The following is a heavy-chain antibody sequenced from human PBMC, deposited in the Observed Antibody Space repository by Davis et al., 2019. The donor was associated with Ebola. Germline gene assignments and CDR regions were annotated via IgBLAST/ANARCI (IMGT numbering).Heavy chain of an antibody. CDR1: GFTFSDYY. CDR2: ISSSSSYI. CDR3: ARDRGSSGWYVTGDYFDY. D-gene: IGHD6-19*01. V-gene: IGHV3-21*01. Sequence: GESLKISCAASGFTFSDYYMNWVRQAPGKGLEWVSSISSSSSYIYYADSVKGRFTISRDNAKNSLYLQMNSLRAEDTAVYYCARDRGSSGWYVTGDYFDYWGQGTLVTVSS. J-gene: IGHJ4*02.